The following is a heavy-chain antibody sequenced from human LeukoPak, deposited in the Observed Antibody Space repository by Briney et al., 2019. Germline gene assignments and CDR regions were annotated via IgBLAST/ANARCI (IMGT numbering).Heavy chain of an antibody. CDR3: ARGGRITIFGVVTHNWFDP. CDR1: GGTFSSYA. D-gene: IGHD3-3*01. V-gene: IGHV1-69*04. CDR2: IIPILGIA. J-gene: IGHJ5*02. Sequence: GASVKVSCKASGGTFSSYAISWVRQAPGQGLEWMGRIIPILGIANYAQKFQGRVTITADKSTSTAYMELSSLRSEDTAVYYCARGGRITIFGVVTHNWFDPWGQGTLVTVSS.